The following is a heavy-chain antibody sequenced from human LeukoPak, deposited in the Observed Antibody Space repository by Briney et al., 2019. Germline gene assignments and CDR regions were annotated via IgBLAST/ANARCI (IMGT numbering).Heavy chain of an antibody. D-gene: IGHD3-10*01. CDR1: ALTFSTYA. CDR2: ISSDESEK. J-gene: IGHJ4*02. Sequence: PGGSLRPSCVASALTFSTYALHWVRQAPGKGLEWVAVISSDESEKYYADSVEGRFTISRDNSKNTLYLQMNSLRAEDTAVYYCARGSPMLRGRPFDYWGQGTLVTVSS. V-gene: IGHV3-30*14. CDR3: ARGSPMLRGRPFDY.